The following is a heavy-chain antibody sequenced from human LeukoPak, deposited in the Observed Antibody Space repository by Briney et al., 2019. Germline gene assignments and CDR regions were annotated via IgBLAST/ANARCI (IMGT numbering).Heavy chain of an antibody. CDR3: ARDALGWWTTLVPI. D-gene: IGHD2-8*02. Sequence: ASVTVSFKASGYTFTSYGISWVRQAPGQGLEWMGWISAYNGNTNYAQKLQGRVTMTTDTSTSTAYMELRSLRSDDTAVYYCARDALGWWTTLVPIWGQGTMVTVSS. CDR2: ISAYNGNT. CDR1: GYTFTSYG. V-gene: IGHV1-18*01. J-gene: IGHJ3*02.